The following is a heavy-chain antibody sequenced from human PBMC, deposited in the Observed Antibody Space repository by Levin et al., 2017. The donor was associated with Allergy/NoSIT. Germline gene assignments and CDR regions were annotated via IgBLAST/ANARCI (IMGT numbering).Heavy chain of an antibody. J-gene: IGHJ4*02. CDR2: IYRSGDT. CDR1: GGSISTDNW. Sequence: SETLSLTCAVSGGSISTDNWWSWIRQPPGKGLEWIGEIYRSGDTNHNPSLRSQVTMSVDKSKNHFSLKLSSVTAAATAVYYCATVEGLFCAGVSCSYSFHYWGQGALVTVSS. V-gene: IGHV4-4*02. D-gene: IGHD3-9*01. CDR3: ATVEGLFCAGVSCSYSFHY.